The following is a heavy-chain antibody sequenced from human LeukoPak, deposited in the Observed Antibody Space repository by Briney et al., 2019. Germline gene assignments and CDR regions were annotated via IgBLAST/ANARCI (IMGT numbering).Heavy chain of an antibody. CDR3: ARSVAAGTRIGWFDP. CDR2: IYYSGST. D-gene: IGHD6-13*01. Sequence: SETLSLTCTVSGCSISSSSYYWGWTRQPPGKGLEWIGSIYYSGSTYYNPSLKSRVTISVDTSKNQFSLKLSSVTAADMAAYYCARSVAAGTRIGWFDPWGQGTLVTVSS. V-gene: IGHV4-39*01. CDR1: GCSISSSSYY. J-gene: IGHJ5*02.